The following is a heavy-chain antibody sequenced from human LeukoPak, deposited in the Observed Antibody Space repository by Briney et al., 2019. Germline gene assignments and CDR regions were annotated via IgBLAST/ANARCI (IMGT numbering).Heavy chain of an antibody. CDR1: GFTFSSYG. Sequence: RRSRRLSCAAPGFTFSSYGMHWVRQAPGKGLEWVALISYDGINKNYADSVKGRFTISRDNSKNTLYLQMNSLRAEDTAVYYCAKDSGGDYYDSLEYFQNWGQGTLVTVSS. J-gene: IGHJ1*01. CDR3: AKDSGGDYYDSLEYFQN. V-gene: IGHV3-30*18. CDR2: ISYDGINK. D-gene: IGHD3-22*01.